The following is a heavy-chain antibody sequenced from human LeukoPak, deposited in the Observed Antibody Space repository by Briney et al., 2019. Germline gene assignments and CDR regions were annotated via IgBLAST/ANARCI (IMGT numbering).Heavy chain of an antibody. CDR1: GGSISSYY. J-gene: IGHJ6*03. CDR3: ARDRYYGSGSYYFPYYYYYMDV. CDR2: IYTSGST. Sequence: PSETLSLTRTVSGGSISSYYWSWIRQPAGKGLEWIGRIYTSGSTNYNPSLKSQVTMSVDTSKNQFSLKLSSVTAADTAVYYCARDRYYGSGSYYFPYYYYYMDVWGKGTTVTVSS. V-gene: IGHV4-4*07. D-gene: IGHD3-10*01.